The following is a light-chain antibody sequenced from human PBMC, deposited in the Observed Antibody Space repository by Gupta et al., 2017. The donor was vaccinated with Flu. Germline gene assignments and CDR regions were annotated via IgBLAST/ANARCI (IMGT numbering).Light chain of an antibody. CDR1: QSVSRN. J-gene: IGKJ4*01. Sequence: EIMMTPSPATLSVSPGERATLSCRASQSVSRNLGWYQQKPGQPPRLLIYGASTRATGVPARFSGSGSETEFTLTISSLQSEDFAVYHCQQYNDWPHTFGGGSRVEIK. CDR2: GAS. V-gene: IGKV3-15*01. CDR3: QQYNDWPHT.